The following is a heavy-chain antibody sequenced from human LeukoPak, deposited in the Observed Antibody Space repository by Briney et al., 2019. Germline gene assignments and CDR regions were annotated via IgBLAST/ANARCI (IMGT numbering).Heavy chain of an antibody. J-gene: IGHJ4*02. V-gene: IGHV1-2*06. CDR2: INPNNGAT. Sequence: ASVKVSCKTSGYTFTIYGISWVRQAPGQGLEWMGRINPNNGATNYAQKLQGRVTITGDTSISTAYMELSSLRSDDTAVYYCTRESGSYHGNDYWGQGTLVTVSS. CDR3: TRESGSYHGNDY. D-gene: IGHD1-26*01. CDR1: GYTFTIYG.